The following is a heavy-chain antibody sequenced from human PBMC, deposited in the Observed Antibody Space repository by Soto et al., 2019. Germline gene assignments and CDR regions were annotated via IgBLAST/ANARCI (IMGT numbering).Heavy chain of an antibody. Sequence: QVQLQQWGAGLLKPSETLSLTCAVYGGSFSGYYWSWIRQPPGKGLEWIGEINHSGSTNYNPSLKSRVTISVDTSKNQFSLKLSSVTAADTAVYYCARGHFRGYPRRGDAFDIWGQGTMVTVSS. CDR1: GGSFSGYY. CDR3: ARGHFRGYPRRGDAFDI. D-gene: IGHD3-22*01. V-gene: IGHV4-34*01. J-gene: IGHJ3*02. CDR2: INHSGST.